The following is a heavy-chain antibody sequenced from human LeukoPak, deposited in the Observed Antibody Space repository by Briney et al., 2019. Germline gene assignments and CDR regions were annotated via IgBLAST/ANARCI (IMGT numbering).Heavy chain of an antibody. CDR2: IWRGGIVTI. D-gene: IGHD2/OR15-2a*01. CDR3: ARNRFYSMDV. CDR1: EFTFSSYR. Sequence: GGSLRLSCAASEFTFSSYRMNWVRQAPGKGLEWVSYIWRGGIVTIYYAASVKGRFTTSRDKAKKSLYLQMTNLRAEDTAVYYCARNRFYSMDVWGQGTTVTVSS. J-gene: IGHJ6*02. V-gene: IGHV3-48*01.